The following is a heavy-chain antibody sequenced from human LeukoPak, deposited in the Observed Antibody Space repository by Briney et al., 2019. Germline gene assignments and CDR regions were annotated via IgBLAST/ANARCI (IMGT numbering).Heavy chain of an antibody. CDR3: ATVRDIVVGGGPYYFDY. CDR2: INPHNGDT. J-gene: IGHJ4*02. CDR1: GYTLIGYY. Sequence: ASVKVSCKASGYTLIGYYLHWVRQAPGQGLEWMGWINPHNGDTNYAQKFQGSVTMTRDTSITTAYMELSSLKSDDTAVYYCATVRDIVVGGGPYYFDYWGQGTLVTVSS. D-gene: IGHD2-15*01. V-gene: IGHV1-2*02.